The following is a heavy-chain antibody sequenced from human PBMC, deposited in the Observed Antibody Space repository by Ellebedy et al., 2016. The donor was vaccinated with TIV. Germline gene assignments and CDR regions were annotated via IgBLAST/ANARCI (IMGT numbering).Heavy chain of an antibody. Sequence: GESLKISCAASGFTFSNYWMKWVRQTPGQGLEWVAVIYTGGGTNYTHSVEGRFTISRDDSKNTVYPQMNSLRAEDTAVYYCARHPNSGTIKGYWGQGTLVTVSS. CDR1: GFTFSNYW. CDR3: ARHPNSGTIKGY. V-gene: IGHV3-66*04. CDR2: IYTGGGT. J-gene: IGHJ4*02. D-gene: IGHD3-10*01.